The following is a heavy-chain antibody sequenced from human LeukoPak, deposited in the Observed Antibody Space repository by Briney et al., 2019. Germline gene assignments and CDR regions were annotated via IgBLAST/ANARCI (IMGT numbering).Heavy chain of an antibody. V-gene: IGHV3-30*18. J-gene: IGHJ4*02. Sequence: PGRSLRLSCAASGFTFSSYGMHWVRQAPGKGLEWVAVISYDGSNKYYADSVKGRFTISRDNSKNTLYLQMNSLRAEDTAVYYCAKGQSRLGYSYGSGPGDYWGQGTLVTVSS. CDR3: AKGQSRLGYSYGSGPGDY. CDR1: GFTFSSYG. D-gene: IGHD5-18*01. CDR2: ISYDGSNK.